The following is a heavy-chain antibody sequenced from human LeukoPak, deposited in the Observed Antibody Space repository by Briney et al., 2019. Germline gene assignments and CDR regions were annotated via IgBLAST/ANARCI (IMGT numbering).Heavy chain of an antibody. Sequence: SETLSLTCSVSGGSINSYYWSWIRQPAGKGLEWIGRIYSSGSTNYNPSLKSRVTVSVDTSKNRFSLNLTSVTAADAAVYYCARTSPRYGGFDYWGRGTLVTVSS. V-gene: IGHV4-4*07. CDR1: GGSINSYY. J-gene: IGHJ4*02. CDR2: IYSSGST. CDR3: ARTSPRYGGFDY. D-gene: IGHD4-23*01.